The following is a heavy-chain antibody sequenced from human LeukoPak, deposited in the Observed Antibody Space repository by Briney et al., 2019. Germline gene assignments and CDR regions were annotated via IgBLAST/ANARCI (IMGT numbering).Heavy chain of an antibody. CDR1: GFAFWDYS. CDR3: ARECSSTTCYTRSFDP. D-gene: IGHD2-2*02. CDR2: IDSRSSDI. J-gene: IGHJ5*02. Sequence: GGSLRLPCAASGFAFWDYSMNWVRQAPGKGLEWVSTIDSRSSDIHYADSVRGRLTISRDNAKNSLYLQMDSLRAEDTAVYYCARECSSTTCYTRSFDPWGQGTLVTVSS. V-gene: IGHV3-21*04.